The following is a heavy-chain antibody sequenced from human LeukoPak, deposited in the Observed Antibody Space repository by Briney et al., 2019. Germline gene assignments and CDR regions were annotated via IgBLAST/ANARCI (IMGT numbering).Heavy chain of an antibody. D-gene: IGHD5-18*01. CDR1: GYTFTGYY. CDR2: INPNSGGT. V-gene: IGHV1-2*02. CDR3: ARDSRGYSYGYGVDY. J-gene: IGHJ4*02. Sequence: ASVKVSCKASGYTFTGYYMHWVRQAPGQGLEWMGWINPNSGGTNYAQKFQGRVTMTRDTSISTAYMDLSRLRSDDTAVYYCARDSRGYSYGYGVDYWGQGTLVTVSS.